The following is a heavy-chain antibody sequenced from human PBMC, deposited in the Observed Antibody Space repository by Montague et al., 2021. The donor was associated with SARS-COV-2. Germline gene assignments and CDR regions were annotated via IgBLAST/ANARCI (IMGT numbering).Heavy chain of an antibody. J-gene: IGHJ6*02. CDR1: GGSISSGGYS. Sequence: TLSLTCAVSGGSISSGGYSWNWIRQPPGKGLEWIGYIYHSGSTYYNPSLKSRVTISIDSSKNQLSLNLTSVTAADTAVYYCARGFMVPGGKHYYGVDVWGQGTTVTVSS. V-gene: IGHV4-30-2*01. D-gene: IGHD4/OR15-4a*01. CDR3: ARGFMVPGGKHYYGVDV. CDR2: IYHSGST.